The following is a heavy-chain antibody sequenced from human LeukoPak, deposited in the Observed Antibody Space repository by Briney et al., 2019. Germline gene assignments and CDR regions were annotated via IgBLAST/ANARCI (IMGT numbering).Heavy chain of an antibody. CDR3: ARRTAAGYFDY. CDR2: IYPGDSDT. V-gene: IGHV5-51*01. D-gene: IGHD6-13*01. CDR1: GYSFTSYW. J-gene: IGHJ4*02. Sequence: GESLKISRKGSGYSFTSYWIGGVRQLPGKGLEWMGIIYPGDSDTRYSPSFQGQVTISADKSISTAYLQWSSLKASDTAMYYCARRTAAGYFDYWGQGTLVTVSS.